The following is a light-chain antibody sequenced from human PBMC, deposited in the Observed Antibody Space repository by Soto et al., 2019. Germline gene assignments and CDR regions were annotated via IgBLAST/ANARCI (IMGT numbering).Light chain of an antibody. CDR2: AAS. V-gene: IGKV1-12*01. CDR1: QAISGW. Sequence: DLQMTQSPSSVSASVGDRVTITCRASQAISGWLAWYQQKPGKAPNLLIYAASHLHSGVPSRFSGSGSGTDFTLTISSLQAEDFATYFCQQANSFPFTFGPGTKVDIK. CDR3: QQANSFPFT. J-gene: IGKJ3*01.